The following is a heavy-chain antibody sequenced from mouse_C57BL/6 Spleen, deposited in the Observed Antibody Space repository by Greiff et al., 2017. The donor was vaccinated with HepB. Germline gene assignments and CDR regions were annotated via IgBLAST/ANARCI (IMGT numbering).Heavy chain of an antibody. Sequence: VQRVESGAELVKPGASVKMSCKASGYTFTSYWITWVKQRPGQGLEWIGDIYPGSGSTNYNEKFKSKATLTVDTSSSTAYMQLSSLTSEDSAVYYCARDYYGSSYNYFDYWGQGTTLTVSS. CDR2: IYPGSGST. V-gene: IGHV1-55*01. CDR1: GYTFTSYW. J-gene: IGHJ2*01. CDR3: ARDYYGSSYNYFDY. D-gene: IGHD1-1*01.